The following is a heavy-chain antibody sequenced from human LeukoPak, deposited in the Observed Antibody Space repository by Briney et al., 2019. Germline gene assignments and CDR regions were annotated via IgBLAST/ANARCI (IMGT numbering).Heavy chain of an antibody. Sequence: SVKLTCKAAACTFSSYAISRVRQAPGQGLELMGGIIPIFGTANYAQKFQGRVTITADESTSTAYMELSSLRSEDTAVYYCASSFNSYGYTPSYYYYYMDVWGKGTTATVSS. D-gene: IGHD5-18*01. CDR3: ASSFNSYGYTPSYYYYYMDV. J-gene: IGHJ6*03. V-gene: IGHV1-69*01. CDR2: IIPIFGTA. CDR1: ACTFSSYA.